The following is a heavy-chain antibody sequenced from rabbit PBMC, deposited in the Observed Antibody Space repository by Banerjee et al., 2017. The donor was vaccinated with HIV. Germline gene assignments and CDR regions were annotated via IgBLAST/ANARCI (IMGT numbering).Heavy chain of an antibody. CDR2: IYAGSSGST. CDR1: GFSLSSYD. Sequence: QQQLEESGGGLVQPGGSLALTCTASGFSLSSYDMSWVRQAPGKGLEWIACIYAGSSGSTYYASWAKGRFTISKTSSTTVTLQMTSLTAADTATYFCARDAYDMDLWGQGTLVTVS. CDR3: ARDAYDMDL. J-gene: IGHJ6*01. V-gene: IGHV1S45*01.